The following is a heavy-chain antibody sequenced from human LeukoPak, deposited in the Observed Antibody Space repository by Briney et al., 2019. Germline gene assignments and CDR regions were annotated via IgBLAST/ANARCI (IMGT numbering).Heavy chain of an antibody. CDR2: IIPIFGTA. D-gene: IGHD2-2*01. CDR3: ARVNGYCSSISCFLDY. V-gene: IGHV1-69*06. CDR1: GGTFSSHV. J-gene: IGHJ4*02. Sequence: SVKVSCKTSGGTFSSHVISWVRQAPGQGLEWMGGIIPIFGTANYAQKFQGRVTITADKSTNQVYMELSSLRSDDTAIYFCARVNGYCSSISCFLDYWGQGTLVTVSS.